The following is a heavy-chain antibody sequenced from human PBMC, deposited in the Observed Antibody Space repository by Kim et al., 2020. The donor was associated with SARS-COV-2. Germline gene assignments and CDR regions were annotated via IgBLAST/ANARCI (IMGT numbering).Heavy chain of an antibody. D-gene: IGHD2-8*02. V-gene: IGHV4-39*01. CDR2: IYYSGST. CDR3: ALTWSVPAQSDAFDI. J-gene: IGHJ3*02. Sequence: SETLSLTCTVSGGSISSSSYYWGWIRQPPGKGLEWIGSIYYSGSTYYNPSLKSRVTISVDTSKNQFSLKLSSVTAADTAVYYCALTWSVPAQSDAFDIWGQGTMVTVSS. CDR1: GGSISSSSYY.